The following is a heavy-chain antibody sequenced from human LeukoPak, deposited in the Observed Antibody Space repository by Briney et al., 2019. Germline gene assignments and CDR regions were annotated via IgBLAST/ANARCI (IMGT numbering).Heavy chain of an antibody. J-gene: IGHJ1*01. CDR2: IDPEDGET. D-gene: IGHD6-19*01. CDR1: GYTLTELS. Sequence: ASVKVSCTVSGYTLTELSMHWVRQAPGKGLEWMGGIDPEDGETIYAQKFQGRVTMTEDTSTDTAYMELSSLRSEDTAVYYCATPVAGTPVGYFQHWGQGTLVTVSS. CDR3: ATPVAGTPVGYFQH. V-gene: IGHV1-24*01.